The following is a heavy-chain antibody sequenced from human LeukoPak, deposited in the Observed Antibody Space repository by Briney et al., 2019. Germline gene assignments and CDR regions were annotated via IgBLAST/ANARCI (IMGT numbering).Heavy chain of an antibody. CDR1: GFTFSSYW. CDR2: IKQDGSEK. D-gene: IGHD4-17*01. J-gene: IGHJ4*02. CDR3: AREGSYGDWGQGFDY. V-gene: IGHV3-7*01. Sequence: GGSLRLSCAASGFTFSSYWMSSVRQAPGKGLEWVANIKQDGSEKYYVDSVKGRFTISRDNAKNSLYLQMNSLRAEDTAVYYCAREGSYGDWGQGFDYWGQGTLVSVSS.